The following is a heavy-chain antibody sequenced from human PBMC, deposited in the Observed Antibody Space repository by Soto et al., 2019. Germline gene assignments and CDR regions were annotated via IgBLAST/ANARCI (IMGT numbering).Heavy chain of an antibody. V-gene: IGHV3-21*01. J-gene: IGHJ3*02. Sequence: GGSLRLSCAASGFTFSSYSMNWVRQAPGKGLEWVSSISSSSSYIYYADSVKGRFTISRDNAKNSLYLQMNSLRAEDTAMYYCARDRDWSGYEREGDAFDIWGQGTMVTVSS. CDR2: ISSSSSYI. D-gene: IGHD5-12*01. CDR1: GFTFSSYS. CDR3: ARDRDWSGYEREGDAFDI.